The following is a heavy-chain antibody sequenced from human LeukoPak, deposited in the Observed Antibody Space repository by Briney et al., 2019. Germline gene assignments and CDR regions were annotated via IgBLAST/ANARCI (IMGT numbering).Heavy chain of an antibody. J-gene: IGHJ5*02. CDR2: ISSSSSYI. CDR3: ARVWGLERSTKYSSSWYNWFDP. D-gene: IGHD6-13*01. V-gene: IGHV3-21*01. CDR1: GFTFSSYS. Sequence: PGGSLRLSCAASGFTFSSYSMTWVRQAPGKGLEWVSSISSSSSYIYYADSVKGRFTISRDNAKNSLYLQMNSLRAEDTAVYYCARVWGLERSTKYSSSWYNWFDPWGQGTLVTVSS.